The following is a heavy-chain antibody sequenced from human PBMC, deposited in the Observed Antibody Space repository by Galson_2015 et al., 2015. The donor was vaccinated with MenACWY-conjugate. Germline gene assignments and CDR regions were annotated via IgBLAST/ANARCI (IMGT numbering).Heavy chain of an antibody. V-gene: IGHV3-21*01. J-gene: IGHJ4*02. Sequence: SLRLSCAASGFTFSSYSMNWVRQAPGKGLEWVSSISSSNSYIYYADSVKGRFTISRDNAKNSLYLQMNSLRAEDTAVYYCARDLHRYSYGPYYFDYWGQGTLVTVSS. D-gene: IGHD5-18*01. CDR1: GFTFSSYS. CDR2: ISSSNSYI. CDR3: ARDLHRYSYGPYYFDY.